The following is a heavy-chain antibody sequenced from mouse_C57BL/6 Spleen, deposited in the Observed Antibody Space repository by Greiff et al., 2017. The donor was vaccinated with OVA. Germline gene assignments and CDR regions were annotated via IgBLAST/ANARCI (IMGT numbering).Heavy chain of an antibody. V-gene: IGHV1-19*01. D-gene: IGHD1-1*01. J-gene: IGHJ4*01. CDR2: INPYNGGT. CDR3: ARYGSSPFYAMDD. Sequence: VQLQQSGPVLVKPGASVKMSCKASGYTFTDYYMNWVKQSHGKSLEWIGVINPYNGGTSYNQKFKGKATLTVDKSSSTAYMELNSLTSEDSAVYYCARYGSSPFYAMDDWGQGTSVTVSS. CDR1: GYTFTDYY.